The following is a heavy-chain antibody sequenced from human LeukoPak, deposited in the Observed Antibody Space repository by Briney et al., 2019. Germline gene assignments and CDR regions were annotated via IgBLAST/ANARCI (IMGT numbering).Heavy chain of an antibody. CDR3: CGWLFKY. J-gene: IGHJ4*02. D-gene: IGHD3-22*01. CDR2: IFHSGST. Sequence: SGTLSLTCTVSSDSIFSSNWWSWVRQPPGKGLEWIGQIFHSGSTSYSPSLKSRVTISADKSKNQVSLKLTSVTAADTAVYYCCGWLFKYWGQGTLVTVSS. V-gene: IGHV4-4*02. CDR1: SDSIFSSNW.